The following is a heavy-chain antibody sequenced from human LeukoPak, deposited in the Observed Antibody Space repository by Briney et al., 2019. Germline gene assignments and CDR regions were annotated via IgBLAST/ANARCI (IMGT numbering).Heavy chain of an antibody. D-gene: IGHD1-7*01. CDR1: GGSFSGYY. V-gene: IGHV4-34*01. J-gene: IGHJ5*02. CDR3: ARFWNYPPRPFDP. CDR2: INHSGST. Sequence: SETLSLTCAVYGGSFSGYYWSWIRQPPGKGLEWIGEINHSGSTNYNPSLKSRVTISVDTSKNQFSLKLSSVTAADTAVYHCARFWNYPPRPFDPWGQGTLVTVSS.